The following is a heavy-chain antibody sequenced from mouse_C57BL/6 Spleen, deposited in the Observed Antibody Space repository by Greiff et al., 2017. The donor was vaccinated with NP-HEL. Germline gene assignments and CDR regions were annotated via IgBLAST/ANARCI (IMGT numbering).Heavy chain of an antibody. Sequence: QVQLQQSGPELVKPGASVKISCKASGYAFSSSWMNWVKQRPGKGLEWIGRIYPGDGDTNYNGKFKGKATLTADKSSSTAYMQLSSLTSEDSAVYFCARIDYYGSRAWFAYWGQGTLVTVSA. V-gene: IGHV1-82*01. D-gene: IGHD1-1*01. J-gene: IGHJ3*01. CDR3: ARIDYYGSRAWFAY. CDR2: IYPGDGDT. CDR1: GYAFSSSW.